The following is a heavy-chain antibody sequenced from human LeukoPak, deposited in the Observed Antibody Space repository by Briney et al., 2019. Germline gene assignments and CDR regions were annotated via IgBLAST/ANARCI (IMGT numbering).Heavy chain of an antibody. Sequence: PGGSPRLSCAASGFTFSSYWMSWVRQAPGKGLEWVANIKQDGSEKYYVDSVKGRFTISRDNAKNSLYLQMNSLRAEDTAVYYCARRAGAYSHPYDYWGQGTLVTVSS. D-gene: IGHD4/OR15-4a*01. J-gene: IGHJ4*02. CDR1: GFTFSSYW. CDR3: ARRAGAYSHPYDY. CDR2: IKQDGSEK. V-gene: IGHV3-7*01.